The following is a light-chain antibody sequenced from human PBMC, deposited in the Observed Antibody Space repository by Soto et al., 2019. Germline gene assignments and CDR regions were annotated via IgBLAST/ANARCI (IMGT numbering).Light chain of an antibody. CDR2: GAS. CDR3: QQFGSSPLT. V-gene: IGKV3-20*01. Sequence: EIVLTRSPGTLSLSPGERATLSCRASRSVSRSFLAWYQQKSGQAPRLLIYGASTRATGIPDRFSGSGSGTDFTLSISRLEPADFAVYFCQQFGSSPLTFGGGTKVDIK. J-gene: IGKJ4*01. CDR1: RSVSRSF.